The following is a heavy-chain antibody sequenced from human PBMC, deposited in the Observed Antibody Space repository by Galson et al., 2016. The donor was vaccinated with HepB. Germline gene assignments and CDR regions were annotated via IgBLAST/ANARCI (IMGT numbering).Heavy chain of an antibody. J-gene: IGHJ4*02. CDR3: ANQHTTGWYSCLTH. CDR2: ISDSGSST. Sequence: SLRLSCAASGFTFSTNAMNWVRQAPGKGLEWVSGISDSGSSTSYADSVKGRFTISRYNSKNTLYLQMNSLRAEDTAIYYCANQHTTGWYSCLTHWGQGTMVTVSS. CDR1: GFTFSTNA. D-gene: IGHD6-19*01. V-gene: IGHV3-23*01.